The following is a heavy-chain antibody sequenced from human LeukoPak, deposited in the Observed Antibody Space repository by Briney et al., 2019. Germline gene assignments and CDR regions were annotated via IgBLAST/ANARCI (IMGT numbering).Heavy chain of an antibody. J-gene: IGHJ4*02. V-gene: IGHV6-1*01. CDR2: TYYRSKWYN. Sequence: SQTLSLACAISGDSVSSNSAAWNWIRRSPSRGLEWLGRTYYRSKWYNDYAVSVKSRITINPDTSKNQFSLQLNSVTPEDTAVYYCARDYYDSSGSLDYWGQGTLVTVSS. D-gene: IGHD3-22*01. CDR3: ARDYYDSSGSLDY. CDR1: GDSVSSNSAA.